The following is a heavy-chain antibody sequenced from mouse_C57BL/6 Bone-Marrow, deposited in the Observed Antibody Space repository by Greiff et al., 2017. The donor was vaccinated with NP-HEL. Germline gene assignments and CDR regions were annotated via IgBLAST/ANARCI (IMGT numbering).Heavy chain of an antibody. Sequence: QVQLQQSGAELVKPGASVKLSCKASGFTFTSSWMHWVKQRPGQGLEWIGYINPSIGYTNYNQKFKDKATLTADKSSSTAYMQLSSLTYEDSAVYYCLLRYYFDYWGQGTTLTVSS. J-gene: IGHJ2*01. CDR1: GFTFTSSW. D-gene: IGHD1-1*01. CDR3: LLRYYFDY. V-gene: IGHV1-7*01. CDR2: INPSIGYT.